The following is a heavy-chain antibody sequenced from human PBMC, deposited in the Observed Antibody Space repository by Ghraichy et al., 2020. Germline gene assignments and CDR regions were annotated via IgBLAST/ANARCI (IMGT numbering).Heavy chain of an antibody. J-gene: IGHJ4*02. D-gene: IGHD6-19*01. V-gene: IGHV4-39*01. Sequence: SETLSLTCTVSGGSTSSSSYYWGWIRQPPGKGLEWIGSIYYSGSTYYNPSLKSRVTISVDTSKNQFSLKLSSVTAADTAVFYCARAQWLALGELYYFDYWGQGTLVTVSS. CDR3: ARAQWLALGELYYFDY. CDR2: IYYSGST. CDR1: GGSTSSSSYY.